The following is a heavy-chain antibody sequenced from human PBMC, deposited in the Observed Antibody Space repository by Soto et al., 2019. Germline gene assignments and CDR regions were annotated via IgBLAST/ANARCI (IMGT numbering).Heavy chain of an antibody. V-gene: IGHV1-2*06. CDR3: ARDGNFAFLGYSFAFDF. CDR1: GYRFTTYY. Sequence: QVQLVQSGPEVKKPGASVRVSCEASGYRFTTYYIHWVRQAPGQGLEWMGRMNLDTGGTTYAHKLQGRVTMTRDTSISTAYMEVSSLKSDDTAMYYCARDGNFAFLGYSFAFDFGGQGTLVTVSS. J-gene: IGHJ4*02. D-gene: IGHD5-18*01. CDR2: MNLDTGGT.